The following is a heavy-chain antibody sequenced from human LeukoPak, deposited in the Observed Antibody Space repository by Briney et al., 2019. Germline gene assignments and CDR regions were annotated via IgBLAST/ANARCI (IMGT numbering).Heavy chain of an antibody. V-gene: IGHV5-51*01. Sequence: GESLKISCKGSGYSFTTYWIGWVRQMPGKGLEWMGIIYPGDSDTRYSPSFQGQVTISADKSISTAYLQWSSLKASDTAMYYCARHGSSYYDSSGYYRDAFDIWGQGTMVTVSS. D-gene: IGHD3-22*01. CDR3: ARHGSSYYDSSGYYRDAFDI. J-gene: IGHJ3*02. CDR1: GYSFTTYW. CDR2: IYPGDSDT.